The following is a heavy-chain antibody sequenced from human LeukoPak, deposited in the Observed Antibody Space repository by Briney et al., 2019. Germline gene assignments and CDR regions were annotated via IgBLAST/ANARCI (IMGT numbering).Heavy chain of an antibody. CDR1: GGTFSSYA. CDR3: ERYYYGSGKDWFDP. CDR2: IIPIFGTA. J-gene: IGHJ5*02. Sequence: SSVKVSCKASGGTFSSYAISWVRQAPGQGLEWIGGIIPIFGTANYAQKFQGRVTITTDESTSTAYMELSSLRSEDTAVYYCERYYYGSGKDWFDPWGQGTLVTVSS. D-gene: IGHD3-10*01. V-gene: IGHV1-69*05.